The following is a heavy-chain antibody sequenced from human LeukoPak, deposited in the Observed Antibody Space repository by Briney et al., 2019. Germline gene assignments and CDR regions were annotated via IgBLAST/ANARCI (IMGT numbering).Heavy chain of an antibody. CDR2: NYYSGRV. CDR1: GGSISSGGYY. D-gene: IGHD4-23*01. J-gene: IGHJ5*02. Sequence: PSQTLSLTCTVSGGSISSGGYYWSWLRQQPGKGLDGFGYNYYSGRVYYNPTLKSRVTISVATSQYPLSLILNSVTAADTAVYYCARFDGNPRENWFDPWGQGTLVTVSS. V-gene: IGHV4-31*03. CDR3: ARFDGNPRENWFDP.